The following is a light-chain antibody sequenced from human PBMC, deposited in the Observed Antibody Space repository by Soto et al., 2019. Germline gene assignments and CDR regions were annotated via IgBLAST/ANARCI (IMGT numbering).Light chain of an antibody. Sequence: QLVLTQPPSVSGAPGQRVTISCTGSSSNIGAGYDVHWYQQLPERAPKLLIYGNTNRPSGVPDRFSGSKSGTSASLAITGLQAEDEADYYCLSFDSSLSVVFGGGTKLTVL. V-gene: IGLV1-40*01. CDR3: LSFDSSLSVV. J-gene: IGLJ2*01. CDR1: SSNIGAGYD. CDR2: GNT.